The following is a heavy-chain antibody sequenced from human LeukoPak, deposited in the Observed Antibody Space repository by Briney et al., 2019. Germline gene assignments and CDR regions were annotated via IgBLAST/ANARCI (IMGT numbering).Heavy chain of an antibody. D-gene: IGHD3-3*01. J-gene: IGHJ4*02. Sequence: ASVKVSCKASGYTFTGYYMHWVRQAPGQGLEWMGWINPNSGGTNYAQKFQGRVTMTRDTSISTAYMELSRLRSDDTAVYYCARDHLPDFWSNFDYWGQGTLATVSS. CDR2: INPNSGGT. CDR3: ARDHLPDFWSNFDY. CDR1: GYTFTGYY. V-gene: IGHV1-2*02.